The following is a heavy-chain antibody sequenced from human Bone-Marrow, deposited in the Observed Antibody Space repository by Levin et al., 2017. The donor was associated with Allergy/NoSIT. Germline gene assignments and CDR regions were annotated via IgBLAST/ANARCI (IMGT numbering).Heavy chain of an antibody. V-gene: IGHV3-23*01. CDR3: AKDDYYGSGSYVDY. CDR1: GFTFSSYA. D-gene: IGHD3-10*01. CDR2: ISGSGGST. Sequence: GGSLGLSCAASGFTFSSYAMSWVRQAPGKGLEWVSAISGSGGSTYYADSVKGRFTISRDNSKNTLYLQMNSLRAEDTAVYYCAKDDYYGSGSYVDYWGQGTLVTVSS. J-gene: IGHJ4*02.